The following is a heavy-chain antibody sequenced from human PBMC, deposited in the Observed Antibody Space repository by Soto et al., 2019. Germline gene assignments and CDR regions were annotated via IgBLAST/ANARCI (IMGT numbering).Heavy chain of an antibody. CDR1: GGTFSSYA. D-gene: IGHD6-13*01. J-gene: IGHJ3*02. CDR2: IIPIFGTA. V-gene: IGHV1-69*06. Sequence: QVQLVQSGAEVKKPGSSVKVSCKASGGTFSSYAISWVRQAPGQGLEWMGGIIPIFGTANYAQKFQGRVTITADKSTSTAYMELSSLRSEDTAVYYCARRGGSSWYRVRDDAFDIWGQGTMVTVSS. CDR3: ARRGGSSWYRVRDDAFDI.